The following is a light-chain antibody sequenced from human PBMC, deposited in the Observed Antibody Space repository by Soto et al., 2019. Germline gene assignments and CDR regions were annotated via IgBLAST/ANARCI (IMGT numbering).Light chain of an antibody. V-gene: IGKV1-5*01. CDR1: QSIRSW. CDR2: DAS. CDR3: QQYYSFPLT. Sequence: DIQMTQSPSILSASLGDRVTITCRASQSIRSWLAWYQQKPGKAPKLLIYDASSLESGVPSRFSGSGSGTDFTLTISCLQSEDFATYYCQQYYSFPLTFGGGTKVDI. J-gene: IGKJ4*01.